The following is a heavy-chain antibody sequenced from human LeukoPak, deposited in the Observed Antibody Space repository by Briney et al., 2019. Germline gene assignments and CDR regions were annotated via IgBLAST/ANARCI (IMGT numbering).Heavy chain of an antibody. Sequence: GGSLRLSCAASGFTFSSYAMTWVRQAPGKGLEWVSAISGSGASTFDADSVKGRFTISRDNSKDTLYLQMNSLRAEDSAVYYCAKDRDGFGTYYFDYWGQGTLVTVSS. J-gene: IGHJ4*02. CDR3: AKDRDGFGTYYFDY. CDR2: ISGSGAST. CDR1: GFTFSSYA. D-gene: IGHD5-24*01. V-gene: IGHV3-23*01.